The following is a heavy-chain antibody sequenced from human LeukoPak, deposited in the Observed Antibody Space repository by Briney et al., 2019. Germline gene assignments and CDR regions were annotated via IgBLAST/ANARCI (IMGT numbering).Heavy chain of an antibody. CDR1: GXAFTSYA. Sequence: GSLRLSCSASGXAFTSYAMSWVRQAPGKGLEWVSSISASGGSTFYADSVKGRFTISRDNSKNTLFLQMNSLRAEDTAVYYCPKGASSTWFDPWGQGTLVTVSS. CDR3: PKGASSTWFDP. V-gene: IGHV3-23*01. J-gene: IGHJ5*02. CDR2: ISASGGST. D-gene: IGHD2-2*01.